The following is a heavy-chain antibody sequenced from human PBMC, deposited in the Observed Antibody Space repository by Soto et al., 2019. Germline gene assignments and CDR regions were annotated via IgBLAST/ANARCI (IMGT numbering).Heavy chain of an antibody. D-gene: IGHD3-22*01. V-gene: IGHV3-30*03. Sequence: PGGSLRLSCAASGFTFSSYGMHWVRQAPGKGLEWVAVISYDGSNKYYADSVKGRFTISRDNSKNTLYLQMNSLRAEDTAVYYCATYYSDSSGYSPAPFDYWGQGTLVTVSS. CDR1: GFTFSSYG. CDR2: ISYDGSNK. J-gene: IGHJ4*02. CDR3: ATYYSDSSGYSPAPFDY.